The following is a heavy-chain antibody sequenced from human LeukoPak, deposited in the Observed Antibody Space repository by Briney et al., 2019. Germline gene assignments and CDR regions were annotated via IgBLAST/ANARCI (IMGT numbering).Heavy chain of an antibody. CDR3: SRESHSSGWYVPDY. CDR1: GYTFTGYY. CDR2: INLNNGNT. Sequence: ASVKVCCNGSGYTFTGYYMHWGRQAPGQGLEWMGGINLNNGNTDTEQKFQGRVTMTRDTAISTAYMELSRLRSDDTAVNYCSRESHSSGWYVPDYWGQGTLVTVSS. J-gene: IGHJ4*02. V-gene: IGHV1-2*02. D-gene: IGHD6-19*01.